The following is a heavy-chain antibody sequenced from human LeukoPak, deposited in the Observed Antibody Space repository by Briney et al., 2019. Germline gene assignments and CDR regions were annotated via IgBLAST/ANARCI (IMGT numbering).Heavy chain of an antibody. Sequence: GGSLRLSCAASGFTFSSYAMSWVRQAPGKGLEWVSAISGSGGSTYYADSVKGRFTISRDNSKNTLYLQMNSLRAEDTAVYYCAKFGVFWSGYSPALNDAFDIWGQGTMVTVSS. CDR1: GFTFSSYA. CDR3: AKFGVFWSGYSPALNDAFDI. CDR2: ISGSGGST. J-gene: IGHJ3*02. D-gene: IGHD3-3*01. V-gene: IGHV3-23*01.